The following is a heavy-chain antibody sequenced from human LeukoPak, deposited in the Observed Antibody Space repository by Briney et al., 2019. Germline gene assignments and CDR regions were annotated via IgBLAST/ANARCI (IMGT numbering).Heavy chain of an antibody. V-gene: IGHV3-23*01. CDR3: AKGLRGYSYGPYNWFDP. CDR2: ISGSGGST. D-gene: IGHD5-18*01. CDR1: GFTFSSYA. Sequence: PGGSLRPSCAASGFTFSSYAMSWVRQAPGKGLEWVSAISGSGGSTYYADSVKGRFTISRDNSKNTLYLQMNSLRAEDTAVYYCAKGLRGYSYGPYNWFDPWGQGTLVTVSS. J-gene: IGHJ5*02.